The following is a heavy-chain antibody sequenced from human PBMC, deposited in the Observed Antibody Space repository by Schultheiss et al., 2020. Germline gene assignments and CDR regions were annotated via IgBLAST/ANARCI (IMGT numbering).Heavy chain of an antibody. CDR3: TTDPGGVLIFYYYGMDV. D-gene: IGHD6-13*01. Sequence: RGSLRLSCAASGFTFSNAWMSWVRQAPGKGLEWVGRIKSKTDGGTTDYAAPVKGRFTISRDDSKNTLYLQMNSLKTEETAVYYCTTDPGGVLIFYYYGMDVWGQGTTVTVAS. J-gene: IGHJ6*02. CDR1: GFTFSNAW. V-gene: IGHV3-15*01. CDR2: IKSKTDGGTT.